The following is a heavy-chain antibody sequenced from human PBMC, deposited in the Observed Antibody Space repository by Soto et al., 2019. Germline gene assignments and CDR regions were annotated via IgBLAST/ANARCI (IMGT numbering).Heavy chain of an antibody. CDR1: GFTFSSYA. CDR3: AKSNYYDSSGYSMDDAFDI. V-gene: IGHV3-23*01. Sequence: EVQLLESGGGLVQPGGSLRLSCAASGFTFSSYAMSWVRQAPGKGLEWVSAISGSGGSTYYADSVKGRFTISRDNSKNTLYLQMNSLRAEDTAVYYCAKSNYYDSSGYSMDDAFDIWGQGTMVTVSS. J-gene: IGHJ3*02. CDR2: ISGSGGST. D-gene: IGHD3-22*01.